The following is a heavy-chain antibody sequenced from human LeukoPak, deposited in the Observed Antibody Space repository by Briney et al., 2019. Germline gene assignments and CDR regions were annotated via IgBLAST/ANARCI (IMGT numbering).Heavy chain of an antibody. V-gene: IGHV3-72*01. D-gene: IGHD6-19*01. CDR1: GFTFSDHY. CDR3: ARGRSYSSGWYD. Sequence: GGSLRLSCAASGFTFSDHYMDWVRQAPGKGLEWVGRTRNKANGYTTEYAASVKGRFTISRDDSKNSLYLQMNSLKTEDTAVYYCARGRSYSSGWYDWGQGTLVTVSS. CDR2: TRNKANGYTT. J-gene: IGHJ4*02.